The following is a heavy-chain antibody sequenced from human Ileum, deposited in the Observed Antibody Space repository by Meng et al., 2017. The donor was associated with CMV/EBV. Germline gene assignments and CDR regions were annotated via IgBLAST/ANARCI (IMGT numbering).Heavy chain of an antibody. CDR3: ARDRVLGYCSSTSCSVNWYDP. CDR2: INSDGSST. J-gene: IGHJ5*02. V-gene: IGHV3-74*01. Sequence: GGSLRLSCAASGFSFSTYDMSWVRQAPGKGLEWVSRINSDGSSTSYADSVKGRFTISRDNAKNTLYLQMNSLRAEDTAVYYCARDRVLGYCSSTSCSVNWYDPWGQGTLVTVSS. CDR1: GFSFSTYD. D-gene: IGHD2-2*01.